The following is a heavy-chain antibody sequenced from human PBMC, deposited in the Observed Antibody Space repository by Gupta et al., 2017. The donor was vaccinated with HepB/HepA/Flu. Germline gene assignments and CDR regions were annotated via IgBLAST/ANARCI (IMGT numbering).Heavy chain of an antibody. V-gene: IGHV3-13*01. J-gene: IGHJ4*02. D-gene: IGHD3-10*01. CDR2: IGIADDT. CDR3: ARASEGSGIDY. CDR1: GFAISRYD. Sequence: VQLVESGGGLVQPGGSLSISCAASGFAISRYDMHWVRQPKGKGLEWVSVIGIADDTYYPDSVKGRFTISREDAKNSLYLQMNSLGAGDTAVYYCARASEGSGIDYWGQGTLVTVSS.